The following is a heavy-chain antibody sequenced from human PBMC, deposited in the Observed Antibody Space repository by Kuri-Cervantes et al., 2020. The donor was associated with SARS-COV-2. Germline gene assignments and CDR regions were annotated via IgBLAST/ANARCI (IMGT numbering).Heavy chain of an antibody. CDR3: ATDFSVHGDWYFGY. CDR1: GYTFTSYG. D-gene: IGHD3/OR15-3a*01. J-gene: IGHJ4*02. CDR2: ISAYNGNT. V-gene: IGHV1-18*01. Sequence: ASVKVSCKASGYTFTSYGISWVRQAPGQGLEWMGWISAYNGNTNYAQKLQGRVTMTTDTSTSTAYMELSSLRSEDTAVYYCATDFSVHGDWYFGYWGQGTLVTVSS.